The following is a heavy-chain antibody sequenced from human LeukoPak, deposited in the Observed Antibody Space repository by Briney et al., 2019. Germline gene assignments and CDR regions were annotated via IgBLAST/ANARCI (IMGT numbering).Heavy chain of an antibody. J-gene: IGHJ3*02. V-gene: IGHV4-34*01. CDR2: INHSGST. D-gene: IGHD5-18*01. CDR3: ARDVVGGYSYGYSNDAFDI. Sequence: SETLSLTCAVYGGSFSGYYWSWIRQPPGKGLEWIGEINHSGSTNYNPSLKSRVTISVDTSKNQFSLKLSSVTAADTAVYYCARDVVGGYSYGYSNDAFDIWGQGTMVTVSS. CDR1: GGSFSGYY.